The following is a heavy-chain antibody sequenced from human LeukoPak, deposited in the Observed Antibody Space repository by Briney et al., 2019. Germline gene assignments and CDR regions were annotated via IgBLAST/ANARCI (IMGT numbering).Heavy chain of an antibody. Sequence: GRSLRLSCAASGFTFSSYSMNWVRQAPGKGLERVSSISSSGSYIYYADSVKGRFTIPRDNAKNSLYLQMNSLRAEDTAVYYCAREQNYYYDSSGYVDYWGQGTLVTVSS. D-gene: IGHD3-22*01. J-gene: IGHJ4*02. CDR2: ISSSGSYI. CDR3: AREQNYYYDSSGYVDY. CDR1: GFTFSSYS. V-gene: IGHV3-21*01.